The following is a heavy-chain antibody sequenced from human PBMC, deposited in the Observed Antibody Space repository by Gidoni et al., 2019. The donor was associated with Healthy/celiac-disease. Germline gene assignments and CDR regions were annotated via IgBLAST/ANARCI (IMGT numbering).Heavy chain of an antibody. CDR1: GFTFTGYY. D-gene: IGHD6-13*01. V-gene: IGHV1-2*02. CDR3: ARGRAAAGSVTVSGHFDY. Sequence: QVQLVQSGAEVKKPGASVKVSCQASGFTFTGYYLNWVRQAPGQGLEWLGWINPNSGGTDFSQKFKGRVTMTRDTSITTAYMELSRLKSDDTALYYCARGRAAAGSVTVSGHFDYWGQGTLVTVSS. J-gene: IGHJ4*02. CDR2: INPNSGGT.